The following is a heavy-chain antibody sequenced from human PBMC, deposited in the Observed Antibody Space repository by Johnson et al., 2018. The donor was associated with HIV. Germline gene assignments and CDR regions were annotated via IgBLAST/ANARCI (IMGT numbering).Heavy chain of an antibody. CDR2: ISYDGSNK. V-gene: IGHV3-30*03. D-gene: IGHD4-17*01. CDR3: AREVAGDYGDSPGAFDI. Sequence: QVQLVESGGGVVQPGRSLRLSCAASGFTFSNYGMHWVRQGPGKGLEWVAVISYDGSNKYYADSVKGRFTISRDNSKNTLYLQMNSLRAEDTAVYYCAREVAGDYGDSPGAFDIWGQGTMVTVSS. CDR1: GFTFSNYG. J-gene: IGHJ3*02.